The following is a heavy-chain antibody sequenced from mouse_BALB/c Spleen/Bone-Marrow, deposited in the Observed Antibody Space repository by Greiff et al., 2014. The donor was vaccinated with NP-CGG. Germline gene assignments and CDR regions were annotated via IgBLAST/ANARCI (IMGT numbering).Heavy chain of an antibody. Sequence: EVKLMESGGALVQPGGSRKLSCAASGFTFSDYGMPWVRQAPGKGPEWVAFISNLAYSIYYTDTVTGRFTISRENAKNTLYLEMSSLRSEDTAMYYCARETTRGAMDYWGQGTSVTVSS. CDR3: ARETTRGAMDY. D-gene: IGHD2-1*01. CDR2: ISNLAYSI. V-gene: IGHV5-15*02. J-gene: IGHJ4*01. CDR1: GFTFSDYG.